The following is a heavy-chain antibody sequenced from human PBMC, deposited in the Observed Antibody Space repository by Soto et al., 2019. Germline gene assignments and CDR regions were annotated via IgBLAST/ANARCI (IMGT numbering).Heavy chain of an antibody. Sequence: GESLKISCKGSGYSFTSYWIGWVRQMPGKGLEWMGIIYPGDSDTRYSPSFQGQVTISADKSISTAYLQWSSLKASDTAMYYCARPGYCSGGSCYYFDYWGQGTLVTVSS. D-gene: IGHD2-15*01. J-gene: IGHJ4*02. V-gene: IGHV5-51*01. CDR1: GYSFTSYW. CDR3: ARPGYCSGGSCYYFDY. CDR2: IYPGDSDT.